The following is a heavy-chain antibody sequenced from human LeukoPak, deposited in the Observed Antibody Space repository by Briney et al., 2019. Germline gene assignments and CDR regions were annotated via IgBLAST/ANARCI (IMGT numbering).Heavy chain of an antibody. Sequence: SETLSLTCTVFGDSISNYYWSWLRQPAGKGLEWIGRFYSSGNVKYNSSLQSRVIVSVDTSKNQFSLKLTSVTAADTAVYYCARDSGRIAAVGTTHYYGMDVWGQGPRSPSP. CDR3: ARDSGRIAAVGTTHYYGMDV. J-gene: IGHJ6*02. V-gene: IGHV4-4*07. CDR2: FYSSGNV. D-gene: IGHD6-13*01. CDR1: GDSISNYY.